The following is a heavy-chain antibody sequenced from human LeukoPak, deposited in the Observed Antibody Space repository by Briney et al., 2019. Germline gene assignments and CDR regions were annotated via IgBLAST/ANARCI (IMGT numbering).Heavy chain of an antibody. J-gene: IGHJ4*02. D-gene: IGHD3-10*01. CDR1: GFTFRNAW. V-gene: IGHV3-15*01. CDR3: TTSCGDYYDFDY. Sequence: GGSLRLSCAASGFTFRNAWMSCVRQAPGEGLEWVGRTKSKTEGGTTDYATPVKRRFTISRDDSENTLFLQMNSLKTEDTAVYYCTTSCGDYYDFDYWGQGTLVTVSS. CDR2: TKSKTEGGTT.